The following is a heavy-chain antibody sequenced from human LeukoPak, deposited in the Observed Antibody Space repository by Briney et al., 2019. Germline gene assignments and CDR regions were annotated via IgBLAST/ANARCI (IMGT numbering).Heavy chain of an antibody. D-gene: IGHD3-22*01. CDR3: TKDLNPDSSG. J-gene: IGHJ4*02. Sequence: PGGSLRLSCAASGFMFSDDWMTWVRQAPGKGLECVANIKTDGSAKYYPDSVKGRFTVSRDNAKNSLYSQMKNMRVENTAIYYCTKDLNPDSSGWGQGTLVTVSS. V-gene: IGHV3-7*03. CDR1: GFMFSDDW. CDR2: IKTDGSAK.